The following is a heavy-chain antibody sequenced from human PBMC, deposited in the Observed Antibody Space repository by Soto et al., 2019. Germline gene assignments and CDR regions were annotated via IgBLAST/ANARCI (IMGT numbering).Heavy chain of an antibody. CDR2: VSGRSATT. D-gene: IGHD5-12*01. CDR1: GFTFNNFA. CDR3: AKGYSDSPKNSFDS. V-gene: IGHV3-23*01. Sequence: GGSLRLSCAASGFTFNNFAMSWVRQAPGMGLEWVSTVSGRSATTYSADSVKGRFTISRDNSKNTLLLQMNSLRAEDTAVYFCAKGYSDSPKNSFDSWGQGALVTVSS. J-gene: IGHJ4*02.